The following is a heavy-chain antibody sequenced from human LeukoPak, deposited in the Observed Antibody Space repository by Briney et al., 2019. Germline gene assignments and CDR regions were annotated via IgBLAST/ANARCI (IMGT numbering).Heavy chain of an antibody. CDR1: GGSISSGGYY. V-gene: IGHV4-30-2*01. J-gene: IGHJ3*02. D-gene: IGHD4-23*01. Sequence: SETLSLTCTVSGGSISSGGYYWSWIRQPPGKGLEWIGYIYHSGSTYYNPSLKSRVTISVDRSKNQFSLKLSSVTAADTAVYYCARDQNGDYGGNPPAFDIWGQGTMVTVSS. CDR2: IYHSGST. CDR3: ARDQNGDYGGNPPAFDI.